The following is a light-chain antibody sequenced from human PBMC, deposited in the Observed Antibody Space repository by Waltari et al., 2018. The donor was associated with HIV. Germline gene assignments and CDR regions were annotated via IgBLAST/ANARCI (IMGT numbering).Light chain of an antibody. CDR1: QSIDTW. V-gene: IGKV1-5*03. Sequence: DIQMTQSPPTLSSSGGDTVTITCRASQSIDTWLAGYQQKAGRAPKLLIYKASRLESGVPSRFSGSGSGTEFTLTISSLQPDDFATYYCQQYKTSSPWTFGQGTKVDI. J-gene: IGKJ1*01. CDR3: QQYKTSSPWT. CDR2: KAS.